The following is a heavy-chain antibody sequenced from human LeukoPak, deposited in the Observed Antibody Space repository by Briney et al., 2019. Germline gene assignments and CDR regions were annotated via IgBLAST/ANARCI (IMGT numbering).Heavy chain of an antibody. CDR3: TTAMIFGGFDY. CDR1: GFPFSDDW. D-gene: IGHD3/OR15-3a*01. Sequence: GGSLRLSCAASGFPFSDDWMSWVRQAPGKGLEWVGRIKKKDDGGTTDYAAPVKGRFTISRDDSKNMLYLEMNNLKIEDTAVYYCTTAMIFGGFDYWGQGTLVTVSS. CDR2: IKKKDDGGTT. J-gene: IGHJ4*02. V-gene: IGHV3-15*01.